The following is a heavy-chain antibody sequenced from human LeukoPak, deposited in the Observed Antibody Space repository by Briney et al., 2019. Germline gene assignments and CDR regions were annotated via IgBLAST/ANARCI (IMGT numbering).Heavy chain of an antibody. CDR2: VKSDGSDP. Sequence: PGGSLRLSCAASGFTFSAYWMHWVRQAPGKGLVWISRVKSDGSDPIFADSVKGRFTISRDNAKNTMFLQMTSLRAEDTAVYYCTRGPPDYSSFDSWGRGTLVTVSS. V-gene: IGHV3-74*01. D-gene: IGHD6-19*01. CDR1: GFTFSAYW. CDR3: TRGPPDYSSFDS. J-gene: IGHJ4*02.